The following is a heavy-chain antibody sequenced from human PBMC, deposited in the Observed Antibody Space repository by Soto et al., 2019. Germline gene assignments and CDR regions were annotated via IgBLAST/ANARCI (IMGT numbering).Heavy chain of an antibody. CDR2: ISYDGSNK. V-gene: IGHV3-30-3*01. CDR1: GFTFSSYA. Sequence: GGSLRLSCAASGFTFSSYAMHWVRQAPGKGLEWVAVISYDGSNKYYADSVKGRFTISRDNSKNTLYLQMNSLRAEDTAVYYCARSGYSYGYFDYWGQGTLVTVSS. J-gene: IGHJ4*02. CDR3: ARSGYSYGYFDY. D-gene: IGHD5-18*01.